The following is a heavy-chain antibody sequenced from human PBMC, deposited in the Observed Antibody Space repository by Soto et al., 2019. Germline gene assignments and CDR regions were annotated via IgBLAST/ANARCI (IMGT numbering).Heavy chain of an antibody. CDR2: IYHTGSTT. V-gene: IGHV4-59*01. CDR3: ARAAIIAATIDAFDI. J-gene: IGHJ3*02. CDR1: GGSMRSYY. D-gene: IGHD6-6*01. Sequence: SETPSLTCAVSGGSMRSYYWTWIRQPPGKGLEWIGCIYHTGSTTNYSPSLKSRVTISVDTSKKQFSLNLSSVTAADTAVYYCARAAIIAATIDAFDIWGQGTMVTVSS.